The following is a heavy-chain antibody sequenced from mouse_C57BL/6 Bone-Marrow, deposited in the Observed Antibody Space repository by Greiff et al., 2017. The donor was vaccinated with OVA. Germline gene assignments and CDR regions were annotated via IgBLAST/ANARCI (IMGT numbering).Heavy chain of an antibody. CDR1: GYTFTSYW. V-gene: IGHV1-69*01. Sequence: QVQLQQSGAELVMPGASVKLSCKASGYTFTSYWMHWVKQRPGQGLEWIGEIDPSASYTNYNQKFKGKSTLTVDKSSSTAYMQLSSLTSEDSAVYYCARSGAYWGQGTLVTVSA. CDR3: ARSGAY. CDR2: IDPSASYT. J-gene: IGHJ3*01.